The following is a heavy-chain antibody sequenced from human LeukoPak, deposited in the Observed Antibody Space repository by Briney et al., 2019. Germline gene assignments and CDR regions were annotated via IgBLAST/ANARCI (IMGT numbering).Heavy chain of an antibody. J-gene: IGHJ4*02. CDR3: AESKAGYCGYDFDY. D-gene: IGHD5-12*01. Sequence: SETLSLTCTVSGGSISSYYWSWIRQPAGKGLEWIGRIYTSGSTNYNPSLKSRVTISVDTSKNQFSLKLSSVTAADTAVYYCAESKAGYCGYDFDYWGQGTLVTVSS. CDR1: GGSISSYY. CDR2: IYTSGST. V-gene: IGHV4-4*07.